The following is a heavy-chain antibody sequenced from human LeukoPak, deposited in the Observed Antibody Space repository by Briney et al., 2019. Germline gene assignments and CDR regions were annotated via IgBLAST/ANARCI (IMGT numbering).Heavy chain of an antibody. CDR3: ARDRVTFGGVIVIDLLDAFDI. D-gene: IGHD3-16*02. Sequence: GGSLRLSCAASGFTFSSYAMHWVRQAPGKGLEWVAAISYDGSNKYYADSVKGRFTISRDNSKNTLYLQMNSLRAEDTAVYYCARDRVTFGGVIVIDLLDAFDIWGQGTMVTVSS. CDR2: ISYDGSNK. CDR1: GFTFSSYA. J-gene: IGHJ3*02. V-gene: IGHV3-30-3*01.